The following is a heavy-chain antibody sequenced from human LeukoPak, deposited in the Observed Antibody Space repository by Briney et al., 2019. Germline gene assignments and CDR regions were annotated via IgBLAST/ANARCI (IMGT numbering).Heavy chain of an antibody. CDR3: AKQDSSSWYEEYFQH. D-gene: IGHD6-13*01. V-gene: IGHV3-23*01. CDR1: GFTFSSYA. CDR2: ISGSGGST. Sequence: PGGSLRLSCAASGFTFSSYAMSGVRQAPGKGLEGVSAISGSGGSTYYADSVKGRFTISRDNSKNTLYRQMNSLRAEDTAVYYCAKQDSSSWYEEYFQHWGQGTLVTVSS. J-gene: IGHJ1*01.